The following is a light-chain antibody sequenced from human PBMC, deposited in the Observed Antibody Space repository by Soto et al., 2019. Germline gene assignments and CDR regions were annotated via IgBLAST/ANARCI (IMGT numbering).Light chain of an antibody. Sequence: EIVLTQSPATLSLSPGERATHSCRASQSVSTYLAWYQQKPGQAPRLLIHDASNRASGVPARFSGSGSGTDFTLTISSLEPEDFAVYYCQQRTNWLYTFGQGTKLEIK. CDR1: QSVSTY. CDR3: QQRTNWLYT. J-gene: IGKJ2*01. CDR2: DAS. V-gene: IGKV3-11*01.